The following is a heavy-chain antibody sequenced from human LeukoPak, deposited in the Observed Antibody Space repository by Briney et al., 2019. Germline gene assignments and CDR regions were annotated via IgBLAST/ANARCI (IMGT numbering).Heavy chain of an antibody. J-gene: IGHJ4*02. CDR1: EFTFSSYA. Sequence: PGGSLRLSCAASEFTFSSYAMHWVRQAPGKGLESVSAIISNGVTTYYANSVKGRFTISRDNSKNTLYLQMGGLRAGDMAVYYCARVPAPGDYGDLFDYWGQGTLVTVSS. D-gene: IGHD4/OR15-4a*01. CDR3: ARVPAPGDYGDLFDY. V-gene: IGHV3-64*01. CDR2: IISNGVTT.